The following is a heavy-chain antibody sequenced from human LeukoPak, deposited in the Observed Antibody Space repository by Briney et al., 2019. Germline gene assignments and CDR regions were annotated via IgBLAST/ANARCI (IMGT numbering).Heavy chain of an antibody. CDR1: GGSISSYY. Sequence: SETLSLTCTVSGGSISSYYWTWIRQPPGKGLEWIGHIYYSGSTNYNPSLKSRVTISVDTSKNQFSLKLSSVTAADTAVYYCARAGDGYNYDYWGQGTLVTVS. V-gene: IGHV4-59*01. CDR3: ARAGDGYNYDY. CDR2: IYYSGST. D-gene: IGHD5-24*01. J-gene: IGHJ4*02.